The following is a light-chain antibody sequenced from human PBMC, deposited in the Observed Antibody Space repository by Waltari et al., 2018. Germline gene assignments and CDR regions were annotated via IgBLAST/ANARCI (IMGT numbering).Light chain of an antibody. V-gene: IGKV1-6*01. CDR2: AAS. CDR3: LQDYNYPPT. Sequence: AIQMTQSPCPLSASVGDRVTITCRASQGIRNDLGWYQQKPGKAPKLLIYAASSLQSGVPSRFSGSGSGTDFTLTISSLQPEDFATYYCLQDYNYPPTFGQGTKVEIK. CDR1: QGIRND. J-gene: IGKJ1*01.